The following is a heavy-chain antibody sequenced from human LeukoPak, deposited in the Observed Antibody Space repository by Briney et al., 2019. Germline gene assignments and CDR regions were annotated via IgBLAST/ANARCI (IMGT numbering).Heavy chain of an antibody. CDR1: GFTFSSYG. D-gene: IGHD3-22*01. J-gene: IGHJ4*02. V-gene: IGHV3-23*01. CDR2: ISGSGGST. CDR3: AKEKLIYDSSGYYYLSGFDY. Sequence: PGGSLRLSCAASGFTFSSYGMSWVRQAPGKGLEWVSAISGSGGSTYYADSVKGRFTISRDNSKNTLYLQMNSLRAEDTAVYYCAKEKLIYDSSGYYYLSGFDYWGQGTLDTVSS.